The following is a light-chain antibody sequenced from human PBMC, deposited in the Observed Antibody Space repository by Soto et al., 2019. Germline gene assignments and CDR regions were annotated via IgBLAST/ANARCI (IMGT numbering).Light chain of an antibody. CDR1: RSDVGSNNL. Sequence: QPASVSGSPRPSVTLSWTGSRSDVGSNNLVSWYQQHPGKAPKFVIYEGSKRPSGVSNRFSGSKSGNTASLTISGLQAEDEADYYCCSYAGNYSPVFGTGTKVTVL. CDR2: EGS. CDR3: CSYAGNYSPV. J-gene: IGLJ1*01. V-gene: IGLV2-23*01.